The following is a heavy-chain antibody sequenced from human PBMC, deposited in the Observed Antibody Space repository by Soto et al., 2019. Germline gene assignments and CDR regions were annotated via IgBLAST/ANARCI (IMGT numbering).Heavy chain of an antibody. CDR1: GGSISSSSYY. D-gene: IGHD1-26*01. V-gene: IGHV4-39*01. CDR3: ARHRVVGATTVRVPNYYFAY. Sequence: PSETLSLTCTVSGGSISSSSYYWGWIRQPPGKGLEWIGSIYYSGSTYYNPSLKSRVTISVDTSKNQFSLKLSSVTAADTAVYYCARHRVVGATTVRVPNYYFAYWGQGTLVTVSS. CDR2: IYYSGST. J-gene: IGHJ4*02.